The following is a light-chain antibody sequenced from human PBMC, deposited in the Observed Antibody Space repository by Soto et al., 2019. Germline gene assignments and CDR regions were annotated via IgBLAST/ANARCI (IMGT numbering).Light chain of an antibody. CDR1: SGSIASSS. J-gene: IGLJ2*01. CDR2: EDN. CDR3: QSYDSSSPVV. Sequence: LTQPHSVSESPGKTVTISCTRSSGSIASSSVQWYQQRPGSAPTTVIYEDNQRPSGVPDRFSGSIDTSSNSASLTISGLKTEDEADYYCQSYDSSSPVVFGGGTKLTVL. V-gene: IGLV6-57*04.